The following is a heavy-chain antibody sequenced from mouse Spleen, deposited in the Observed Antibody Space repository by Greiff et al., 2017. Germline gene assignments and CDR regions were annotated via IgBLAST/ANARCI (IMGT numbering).Heavy chain of an antibody. CDR3: ARIPFITTMVDAMDY. V-gene: IGHV8-8*01. CDR1: GFSLSTFGMG. Sequence: QVQLQQSGPGILQPSQTLSLTCSFSGFSLSTFGMGVGWIRQPSGKGLEWLAHIWWDDDKYYNPALKSRLTISKDTSKNQVFLKIANVDTADTATYYCARIPFITTMVDAMDYWGQGTSVTVSS. CDR2: IWWDDDK. D-gene: IGHD1-1*01. J-gene: IGHJ4*01.